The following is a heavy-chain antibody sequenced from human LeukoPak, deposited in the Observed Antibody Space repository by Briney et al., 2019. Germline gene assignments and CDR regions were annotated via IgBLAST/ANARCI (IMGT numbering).Heavy chain of an antibody. J-gene: IGHJ4*02. CDR3: AREGPYGDYVDY. V-gene: IGHV4-61*02. Sequence: SETLSLTCTVSGGSISSGSYYWSWIRQPAGKGLEWIGRIYTSGSTNYNPSLKSRVTISVDTSKNQFSLKLSSVTAADTAVYYCAREGPYGDYVDYWGQGALVTDPS. D-gene: IGHD4-17*01. CDR2: IYTSGST. CDR1: GGSISSGSYY.